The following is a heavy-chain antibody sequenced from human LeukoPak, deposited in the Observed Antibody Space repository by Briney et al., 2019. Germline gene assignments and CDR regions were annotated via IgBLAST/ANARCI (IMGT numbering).Heavy chain of an antibody. CDR2: ISAYNHNT. J-gene: IGHJ4*02. V-gene: IGHV1-18*01. CDR1: GYTFTSYG. CDR3: ARGKVPIAAGDLFDY. Sequence: ASVKVSCKASGYTFTSYGISWVRQAPGQGLEWMGWISAYNHNTNYAQRFQGRVTMTTDTSTSTAYIELRSLRSDDTAVYSCARGKVPIAAGDLFDYWGQGTLVTVSS. D-gene: IGHD6-13*01.